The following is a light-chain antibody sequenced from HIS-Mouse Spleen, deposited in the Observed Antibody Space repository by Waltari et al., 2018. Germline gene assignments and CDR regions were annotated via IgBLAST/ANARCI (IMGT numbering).Light chain of an antibody. CDR3: QQSYSTPRT. V-gene: IGKV1-39*01. J-gene: IGKJ1*01. CDR2: AAS. Sequence: ISQSPSSLSASVGDRVPITCRASQSISSYLNWYQQKPGKAPKLLIYAASSLQSGVPSRFSGSGSGTDFTLTISSLQPEDFATYYCQQSYSTPRTFGQGTKVEIK. CDR1: QSISSY.